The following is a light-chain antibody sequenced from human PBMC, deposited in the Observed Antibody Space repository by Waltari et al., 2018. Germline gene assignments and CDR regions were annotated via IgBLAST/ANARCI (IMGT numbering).Light chain of an antibody. V-gene: IGLV7-43*01. Sequence: QAVVTQEPSVTVSPGGTVTLTCASSTGDVTSGYYPNWIQQKVGQAPRTLIYRTDKKYSRTPARFSGSLLWGKAALRVSGGQPEDEAEYYCLLMWDTAWVFGGGTSLTVL. J-gene: IGLJ3*02. CDR2: RTD. CDR3: LLMWDTAWV. CDR1: TGDVTSGYY.